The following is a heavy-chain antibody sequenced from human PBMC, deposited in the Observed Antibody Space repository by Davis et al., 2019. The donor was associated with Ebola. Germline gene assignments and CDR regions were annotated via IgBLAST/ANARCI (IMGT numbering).Heavy chain of an antibody. J-gene: IGHJ4*02. Sequence: MPSETLSLTCTVSGGSTSSYHWSRIPQPPGKGLEWIGYIYYSGSTNYNPSLKSRVTISVDTSKNQFSLKLSSVTAADTAVYYCARGGIAVAGPDYWGQGTLVTVSS. CDR1: GGSTSSYH. CDR2: IYYSGST. CDR3: ARGGIAVAGPDY. V-gene: IGHV4-59*01. D-gene: IGHD6-19*01.